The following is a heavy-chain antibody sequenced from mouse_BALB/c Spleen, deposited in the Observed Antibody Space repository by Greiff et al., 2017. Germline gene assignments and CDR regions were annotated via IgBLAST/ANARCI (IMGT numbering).Heavy chain of an antibody. CDR1: GFTFSSFG. V-gene: IGHV5-17*02. Sequence: EVKVEESGGGLVQPGGSRKLSCAASGFTFSSFGMHWVRQAPEKGLGWVAYISSGSSTIYYADTVKGRLTISRDNPKNTRFLQMTSLRSEDTAMYYCGRGVDCNYGCFAYGAQGTLVTVSA. D-gene: IGHD2-1*01. J-gene: IGHJ3*01. CDR3: GRGVDCNYGCFAY. CDR2: ISSGSSTI.